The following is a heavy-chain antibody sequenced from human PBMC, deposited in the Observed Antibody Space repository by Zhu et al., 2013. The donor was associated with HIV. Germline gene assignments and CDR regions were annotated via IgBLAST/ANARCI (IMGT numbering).Heavy chain of an antibody. CDR1: GYTFTGYY. CDR2: INPNSGGT. D-gene: IGHD2-2*01. V-gene: IGHV1-2*02. Sequence: QVQLVQSGAEVKKPGASVKVSCKASGYTFTGYYMHWVRQAPGQGLEWMGWINPNSGGTNYAQKFQGRVTMTRDTSISTAYMELSRLRSDDTAVYYCARGYCSSTSCFNFDYWGQGTLVTVSS. J-gene: IGHJ4*02. CDR3: ARGYCSSTSCFNFDY.